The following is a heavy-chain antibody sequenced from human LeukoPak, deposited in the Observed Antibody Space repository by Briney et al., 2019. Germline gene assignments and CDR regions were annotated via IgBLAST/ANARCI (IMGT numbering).Heavy chain of an antibody. D-gene: IGHD3-10*01. J-gene: IGHJ6*03. CDR1: GFTFSSYA. CDR2: ISSDGSNK. Sequence: GGSLRLSCAASGFTFSSYAMHWVRQAPGKGLEWVAVISSDGSNKYYADSVKGRFTISRDNSKNTLYLQMNSLRADDTAVYYCARDQITTVRGIIARSAPYYDYHYMDVWGKGTTVTVSS. V-gene: IGHV3-30*04. CDR3: ARDQITTVRGIIARSAPYYDYHYMDV.